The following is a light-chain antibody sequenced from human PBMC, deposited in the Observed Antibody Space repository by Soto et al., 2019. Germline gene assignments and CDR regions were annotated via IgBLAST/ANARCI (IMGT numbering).Light chain of an antibody. J-gene: IGKJ1*01. Sequence: EIVLTQSPATLSLSPGERATLSCRASQSLSSSALAWYQQKPGQAPRLLIYAASSRATDIPNRFSGSGSVTDFTLSITRLQPDYFALYYGQPYDSSPRTFSQGTKVEIK. CDR1: QSLSSSA. CDR2: AAS. V-gene: IGKV3-20*01. CDR3: QPYDSSPRT.